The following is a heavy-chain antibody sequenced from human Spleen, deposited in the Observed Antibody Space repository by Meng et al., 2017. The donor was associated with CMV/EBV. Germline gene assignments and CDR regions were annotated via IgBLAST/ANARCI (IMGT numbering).Heavy chain of an antibody. CDR1: GFTFDDYA. Sequence: GGSLRLSCAASGFTFDDYAMHWVRQAPGKGLEWVSGISWNSGSIGYADSVKGRFTISRDNAKNSLYLQMNSLRAEDTALYYCAKGYCSSTSCYPDDAFDIWGQGTMVTVSS. D-gene: IGHD2-2*01. CDR3: AKGYCSSTSCYPDDAFDI. J-gene: IGHJ3*02. CDR2: ISWNSGSI. V-gene: IGHV3-9*01.